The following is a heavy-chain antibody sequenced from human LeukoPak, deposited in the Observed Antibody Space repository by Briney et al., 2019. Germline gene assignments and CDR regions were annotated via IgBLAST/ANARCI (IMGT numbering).Heavy chain of an antibody. Sequence: PSETLSLTCSVSGVSIFSSSYYWGWIRQPPGKGLEWIGSVYYSGSTNYNPSLKSRVTISVDTSKNQFSLKLSSVTAADTAVYYCARASSSSPIYYYYYMDVWGKGTTVTVSS. CDR1: GVSIFSSSYY. CDR3: ARASSSSPIYYYYYMDV. V-gene: IGHV4-39*07. CDR2: VYYSGST. J-gene: IGHJ6*03. D-gene: IGHD6-6*01.